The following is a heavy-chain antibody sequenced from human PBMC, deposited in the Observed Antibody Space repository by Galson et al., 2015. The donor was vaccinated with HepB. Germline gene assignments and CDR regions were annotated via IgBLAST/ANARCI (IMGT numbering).Heavy chain of an antibody. V-gene: IGHV3-53*01. D-gene: IGHD4-17*01. Sequence: SLRLSCAVSGFTVSNNYMNWVRQAPGKGLEWVSLIYSGGSTDYADSVKGRFTISRDNSKNTLYLQMNSQRAEDTAVYYCARRGYGDYSPFDYWGQGTLVTVSS. CDR3: ARRGYGDYSPFDY. CDR2: IYSGGST. CDR1: GFTVSNNY. J-gene: IGHJ4*02.